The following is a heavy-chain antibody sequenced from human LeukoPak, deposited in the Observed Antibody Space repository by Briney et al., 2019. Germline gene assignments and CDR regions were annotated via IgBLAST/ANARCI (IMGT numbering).Heavy chain of an antibody. CDR1: GGSISSYY. V-gene: IGHV4-4*07. J-gene: IGHJ6*03. CDR2: IYASGST. D-gene: IGHD3-22*01. Sequence: SETLSLTCTVSGGSISSYYWSWIRQPAGKGLEWIGRIYASGSTNYNPSLKSRVTISVDTSKNQFSLQLSSVTAADTAVYYCARDGYYYDSSGREYYYYYMDVWGKGITVTISS. CDR3: ARDGYYYDSSGREYYYYYMDV.